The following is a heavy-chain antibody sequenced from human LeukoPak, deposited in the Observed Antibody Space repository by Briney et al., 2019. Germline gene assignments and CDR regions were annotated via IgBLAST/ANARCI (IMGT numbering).Heavy chain of an antibody. Sequence: ASVKVSCKASGYTFTSYYMHWVRQAPGQGLEWMGIINPSGGSTSYAQKFQGRVTMTRDTSTSTVYMELSSLRSEDTAVYYCARGGANCGSLAHNWFDPWGQGTLVTVSS. CDR1: GYTFTSYY. J-gene: IGHJ5*02. CDR3: ARGGANCGSLAHNWFDP. CDR2: INPSGGST. D-gene: IGHD7-27*01. V-gene: IGHV1-46*01.